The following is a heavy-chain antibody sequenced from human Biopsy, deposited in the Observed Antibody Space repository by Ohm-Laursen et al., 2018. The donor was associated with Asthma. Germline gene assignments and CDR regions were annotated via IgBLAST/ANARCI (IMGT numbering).Heavy chain of an antibody. Sequence: SLRLSCAASGFAVSRDYMFWVRQAPGKGLEWASGISGSGGSTYYADSVKGRFTISRDYSKNTLYLQMHSLRAEDTAVYYCARGDSSNWSHYYFDYWGQGTLVTVSS. V-gene: IGHV3-23*01. D-gene: IGHD3-22*01. CDR3: ARGDSSNWSHYYFDY. CDR2: ISGSGGST. CDR1: GFAVSRDY. J-gene: IGHJ4*02.